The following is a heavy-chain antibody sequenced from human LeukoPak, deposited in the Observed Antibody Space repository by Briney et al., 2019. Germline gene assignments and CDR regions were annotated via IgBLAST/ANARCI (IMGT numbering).Heavy chain of an antibody. CDR1: GYTFTSYY. CDR3: ARVITYYYDSSGYHAFDY. Sequence: ASVKVSCKASGYTFTSYYMHWVRQAPGQGLEWMGIINPSGGSTSYAQKFQGRVTMTRDMSTSTVYMELSSLRSEDTAVYYCARVITYYYDSSGYHAFDYWGQGTLVTVSS. CDR2: INPSGGST. D-gene: IGHD3-22*01. J-gene: IGHJ4*02. V-gene: IGHV1-46*01.